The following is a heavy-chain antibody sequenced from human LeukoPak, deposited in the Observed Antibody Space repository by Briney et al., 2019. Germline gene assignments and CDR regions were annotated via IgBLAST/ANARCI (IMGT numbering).Heavy chain of an antibody. CDR1: GFTVSRNY. J-gene: IGHJ4*02. V-gene: IGHV3-53*05. CDR3: ARDYGSGRRGYFDY. CDR2: IYRDGKT. D-gene: IGHD3-10*01. Sequence: GGSLRLSCAASGFTVSRNYMSWVRQAPGKGLEWVSVIYRDGKTYYADSLKGRFTISRDNSKNTLYLQMNSLRAEDTAVYYCARDYGSGRRGYFDYWGQGTLVTVSS.